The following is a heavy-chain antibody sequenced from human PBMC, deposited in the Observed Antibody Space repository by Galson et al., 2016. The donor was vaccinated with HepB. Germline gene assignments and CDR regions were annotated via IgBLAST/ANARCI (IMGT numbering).Heavy chain of an antibody. CDR2: IKREADGGTT. CDR3: ATVKLTTWYTFDS. D-gene: IGHD2-2*02. Sequence: SLRLSCAASGLTFTNAWMTWVRQAPGKGLEWVGRIKREADGGTTDYAAPVKGRLYISRDDSTHTLFLHMNSLRVEDGAVYYCATVKLTTWYTFDSRGQGTLVTVSS. V-gene: IGHV3-15*01. CDR1: GLTFTNAW. J-gene: IGHJ4*02.